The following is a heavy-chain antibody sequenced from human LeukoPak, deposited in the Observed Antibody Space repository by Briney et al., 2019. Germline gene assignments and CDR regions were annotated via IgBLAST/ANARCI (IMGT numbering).Heavy chain of an antibody. Sequence: GGSLRLSCVASGISFSSYWMAWVRQAPGKGLEWVANIKYDGTHKFYAGSVKGRFTISRDNAKNSLFLEMNSLTADDTAVYFCASSHDSSGNGWGQGTLVTVSS. J-gene: IGHJ4*02. CDR1: GISFSSYW. CDR3: ASSHDSSGNG. CDR2: IKYDGTHK. V-gene: IGHV3-7*01. D-gene: IGHD3-22*01.